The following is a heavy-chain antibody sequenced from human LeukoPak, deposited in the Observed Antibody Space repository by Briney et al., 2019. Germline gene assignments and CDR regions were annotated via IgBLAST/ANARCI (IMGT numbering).Heavy chain of an antibody. J-gene: IGHJ3*02. V-gene: IGHV3-15*01. CDR3: TTEQRSGSYYAFDI. Sequence: GGSLRLSCAASGFTFSSYSMSWVRQAPGKGLEWVGRIKSKTDGGTTDYAAPVKGRFTISRDDSKNTLNLQMNSLKTEDTAVYYCTTEQRSGSYYAFDIWGQGTMVTVSS. CDR2: IKSKTDGGTT. CDR1: GFTFSSYS. D-gene: IGHD1-26*01.